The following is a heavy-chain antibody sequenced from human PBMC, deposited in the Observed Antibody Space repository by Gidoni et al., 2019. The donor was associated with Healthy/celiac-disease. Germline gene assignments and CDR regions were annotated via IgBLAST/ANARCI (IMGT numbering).Heavy chain of an antibody. Sequence: VQLVQSGAEGKKPGESLRISCRGSGYSFTSYWLSWVRQMPGKGLEWMGRIDPSDSYTMYSPSFQGHVTSSADKSISTAYLQWSSLKASDTAMYYCARRGIQPGDYWGQGTLVTVSS. CDR3: ARRGIQPGDY. V-gene: IGHV5-10-1*03. CDR1: GYSFTSYW. D-gene: IGHD5-18*01. CDR2: IDPSDSYT. J-gene: IGHJ4*02.